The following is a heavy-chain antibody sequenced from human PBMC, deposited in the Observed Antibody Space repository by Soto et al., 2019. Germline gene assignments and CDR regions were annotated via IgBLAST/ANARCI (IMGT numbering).Heavy chain of an antibody. CDR2: FDPEDGET. CDR1: GYTLTELS. CDR3: STVVSSGWFTLGY. J-gene: IGHJ4*02. V-gene: IGHV1-24*01. D-gene: IGHD6-13*01. Sequence: ASVKVSCKVSGYTLTELSMHWVRQAPGKELEWMGGFDPEDGETIYAQKFQGRVTMTEDTSTGTAYMKLSSLRSEDTAVYYCSTVVSSGWFTLGYWGQGSLVTVCS.